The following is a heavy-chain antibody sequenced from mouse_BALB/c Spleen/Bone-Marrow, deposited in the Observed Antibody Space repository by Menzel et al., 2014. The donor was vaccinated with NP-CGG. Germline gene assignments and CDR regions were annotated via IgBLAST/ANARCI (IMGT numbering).Heavy chain of an antibody. CDR3: TRGRTWDFDY. CDR1: GYTFTSCY. CDR2: INPSNGGT. J-gene: IGHJ2*01. V-gene: IGHV1S81*02. Sequence: VQGVESGAELVKPGASVKLSCKASGYTFTSCYMYWVKQRPGQGLEWIGEINPSNGGTNFNEKFKSRATLTVDKSSSTAYMQLSSLTSEDSAVYYCTRGRTWDFDYWGQGTTLTVSS. D-gene: IGHD4-1*01.